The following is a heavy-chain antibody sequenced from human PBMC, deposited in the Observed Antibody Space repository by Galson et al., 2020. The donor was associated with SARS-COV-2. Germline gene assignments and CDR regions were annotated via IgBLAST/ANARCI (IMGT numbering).Heavy chain of an antibody. CDR2: IYHSGTT. Sequence: SETLSLTCTVSGGSISSGGYSWSWIRQPPGKDLEWIGYIYHSGTTYYNPSLKSRATMSVDRSKNQFSLRLSSVTAADTAVYYCSRGIGPMIRGVVIPYYFDNWGQGALVTVSS. CDR1: GGSISSGGYS. J-gene: IGHJ4*02. CDR3: SRGIGPMIRGVVIPYYFDN. V-gene: IGHV4-30-2*01. D-gene: IGHD3-10*01.